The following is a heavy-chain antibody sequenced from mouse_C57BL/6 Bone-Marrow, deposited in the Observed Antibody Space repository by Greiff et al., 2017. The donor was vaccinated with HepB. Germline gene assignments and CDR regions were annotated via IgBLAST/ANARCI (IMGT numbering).Heavy chain of an antibody. J-gene: IGHJ2*01. V-gene: IGHV5-17*01. CDR1: GFTFSDYG. D-gene: IGHD4-1*01. CDR3: ARPDWDDYFDY. CDR2: ISSGSSTI. Sequence: EVKLVESGGGLVKPGGSLKLSCAASGFTFSDYGMHWVRQAPEKGLEWVAYISSGSSTIYYADTVKGRFTISRDNAKNTLFLQMTSLRSEDAAMYYCARPDWDDYFDYWGQGTTLTVSS.